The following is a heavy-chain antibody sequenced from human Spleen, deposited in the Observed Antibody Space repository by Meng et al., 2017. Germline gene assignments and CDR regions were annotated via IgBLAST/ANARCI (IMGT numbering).Heavy chain of an antibody. J-gene: IGHJ6*02. V-gene: IGHV3-48*03. CDR1: GFSFSTYE. Sequence: GESLKISCASSGFSFSTYEMNWVRQAPGKGLEWASYISSSGTTIYYADSVRGRFTISRDYAKNSLYLQMNSLRVEDTAVYYCARGKGGYGSLDVWGQGTTVTVSS. CDR2: ISSSGTTI. D-gene: IGHD3-10*01. CDR3: ARGKGGYGSLDV.